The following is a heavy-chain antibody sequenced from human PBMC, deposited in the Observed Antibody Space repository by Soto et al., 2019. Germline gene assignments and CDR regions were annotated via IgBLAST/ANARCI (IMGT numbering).Heavy chain of an antibody. CDR2: ISGSGGST. Sequence: GSLRLSCAASGFTFSSYAMSCVRQAPGKGLEWVSAISGSGGSTYYADSVKGRFTISRDNSKNTLYLQMNSLRAEDTAVYYCARVAIASGGVIAVTYALDVWGQGT. D-gene: IGHD3-16*02. CDR1: GFTFSSYA. CDR3: ARVAIASGGVIAVTYALDV. V-gene: IGHV3-23*01. J-gene: IGHJ6*02.